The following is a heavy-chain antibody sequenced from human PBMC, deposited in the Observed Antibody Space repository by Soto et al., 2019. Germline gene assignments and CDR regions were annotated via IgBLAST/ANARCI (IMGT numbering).Heavy chain of an antibody. CDR1: KVSCSSYW. V-gene: IGHV3-74*01. Sequence: SCGAGKVSCSSYWTHWVSKTPGKGLVWVSRINNDGSSISYADSVKGRFTISRDNAKNTLYLQMNSLRVEDTAVYYCAKVGYYGSGSVGFDPWGQGTLVTVSS. D-gene: IGHD3-10*01. CDR3: AKVGYYGSGSVGFDP. J-gene: IGHJ5*02. CDR2: INNDGSSI.